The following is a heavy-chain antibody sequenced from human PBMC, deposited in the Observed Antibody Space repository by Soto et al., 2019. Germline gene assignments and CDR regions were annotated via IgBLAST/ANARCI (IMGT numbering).Heavy chain of an antibody. CDR3: GGGGGRDIAY. D-gene: IGHD3-16*01. J-gene: IGHJ4*02. Sequence: QVQLGESGGGVVQPGGSLRLSCAASGFTFSSYGMHWVRQAPGKGLEWVAVISYDGSNEYYADSVKGRFTISRDNSKNTLYLQMNSLRAEDMAVYFCGGGGGRDIAYWGQGSLVTVSS. V-gene: IGHV3-30*03. CDR1: GFTFSSYG. CDR2: ISYDGSNE.